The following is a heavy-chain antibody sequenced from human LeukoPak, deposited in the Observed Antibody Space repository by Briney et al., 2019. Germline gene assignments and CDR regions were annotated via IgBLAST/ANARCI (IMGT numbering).Heavy chain of an antibody. CDR3: AREPGAVTIGV. J-gene: IGHJ4*02. CDR1: GGSISDYY. Sequence: SETLSLTCNVSGGSISDYYWSWIRQAPGKGLEWIGYVHYTGNTNSNPSLKSRVTMSVDTSKNHFSLKLSSVAAADTAVYYCAREPGAVTIGVWGQGTLVTVSS. CDR2: VHYTGNT. V-gene: IGHV4-59*01. D-gene: IGHD4-17*01.